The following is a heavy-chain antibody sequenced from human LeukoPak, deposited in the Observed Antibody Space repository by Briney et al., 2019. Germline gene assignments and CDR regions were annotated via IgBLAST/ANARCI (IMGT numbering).Heavy chain of an antibody. D-gene: IGHD3-22*01. CDR3: AVVTSNWFDP. J-gene: IGHJ5*02. CDR1: GFTFSSYE. Sequence: GGSLRLSCAASGFTFSSYEMNWVRQAPGKGLEWVSYISSSGSTIYYADSVKGRFTISRDNAKNSLYLQMNSLRAEDTAVYYCAVVTSNWFDPWGQGTLVTVSS. V-gene: IGHV3-48*03. CDR2: ISSSGSTI.